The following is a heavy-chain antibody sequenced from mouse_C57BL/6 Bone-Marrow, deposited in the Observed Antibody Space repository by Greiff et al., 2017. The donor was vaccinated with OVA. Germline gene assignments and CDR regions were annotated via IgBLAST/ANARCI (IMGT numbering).Heavy chain of an antibody. J-gene: IGHJ2*01. CDR2: ISDGGSYT. CDR3: ARVYYGSSYFDY. Sequence: EVKLVESGGGLVKPGGSLKLSCAASGFTFSSYAMSWVRQTPEKRLEWVATISDGGSYTYYPDNVKGRFTISRDNAKNNLYLQMRHLKSEDTAMYYCARVYYGSSYFDYWGQGTTLTVSS. CDR1: GFTFSSYA. V-gene: IGHV5-4*03. D-gene: IGHD1-1*01.